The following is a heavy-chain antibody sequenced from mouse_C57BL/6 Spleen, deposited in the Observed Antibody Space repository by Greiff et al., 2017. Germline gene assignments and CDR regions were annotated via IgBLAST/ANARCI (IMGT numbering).Heavy chain of an antibody. CDR2: IDPANGNT. J-gene: IGHJ2*01. Sequence: VQLQQSVAELVRPGASVKMSCTASGFNFKNSYMHWVKQRPEQGLEWIGRIDPANGNTNYAPKFQGKATITVDTSSSTAYLQLSSLTSEDAAIDYCSSYYGSSCWFDYWGQGTTLTVSS. V-gene: IGHV14-3*01. D-gene: IGHD1-1*01. CDR1: GFNFKNSY. CDR3: SSYYGSSCWFDY.